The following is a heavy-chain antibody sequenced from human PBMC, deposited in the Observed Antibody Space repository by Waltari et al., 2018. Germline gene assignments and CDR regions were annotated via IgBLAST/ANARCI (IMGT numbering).Heavy chain of an antibody. CDR2: IHNDGTTT. CDR3: AKARGSTSSRYYFDY. J-gene: IGHJ4*02. CDR1: GFAFRNYA. V-gene: IGHV3-23*03. D-gene: IGHD6-6*01. Sequence: EVQLLESGGGLVQPGGCLGLSCAAPGFAFRNYAMGWVRQAPGKGLEWVSLIHNDGTTTYYADSVKGRFTIFRDDSKNTLYLQINSPVAEDTALYYCAKARGSTSSRYYFDYWGQGTLVTVSS.